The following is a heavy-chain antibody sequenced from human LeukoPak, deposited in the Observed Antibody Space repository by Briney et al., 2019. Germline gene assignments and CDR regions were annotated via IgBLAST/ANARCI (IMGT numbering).Heavy chain of an antibody. D-gene: IGHD4-17*01. CDR2: INPSGGST. V-gene: IGHV1-46*03. CDR1: GYTFTSYY. CDR3: ARVRGDYGETDSDAFDI. Sequence: ASVKVSCKASGYTFTSYYMHWVRQAPGQGLEWMGIINPSGGSTSYAQKFQGRVTMTRDTSTSTVYMELSSLRSEDTAVYYCARVRGDYGETDSDAFDIWGQGTMATVSS. J-gene: IGHJ3*02.